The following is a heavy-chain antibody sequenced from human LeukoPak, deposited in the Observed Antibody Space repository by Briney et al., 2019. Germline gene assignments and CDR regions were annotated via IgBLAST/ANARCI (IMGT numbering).Heavy chain of an antibody. J-gene: IGHJ4*02. CDR3: ARDRPNREPLFHFDF. CDR1: GFTFNSFS. V-gene: IGHV3-48*02. D-gene: IGHD1-26*01. CDR2: ISSTSITI. Sequence: GGSLRLSCAASGFTFNSFSMNWVRQAPGQGLEWVSYISSTSITIYYADSVKGRFTISRGNAKNSLYLQMNSLRDEDTAVYYCARDRPNREPLFHFDFWGRGTLVTVSS.